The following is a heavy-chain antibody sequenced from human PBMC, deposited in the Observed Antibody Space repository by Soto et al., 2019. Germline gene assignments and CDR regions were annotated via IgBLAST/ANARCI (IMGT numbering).Heavy chain of an antibody. D-gene: IGHD6-13*01. J-gene: IGHJ4*02. CDR2: IYPGDSGT. V-gene: IGHV5-51*01. Sequence: PGESLKISCKGSGYSFTSYWIGWVRQMPGKGLEWMGIIYPGDSGTRYSPSFQGQVTISADKSISTAYLQWSSLKASDTAMYYCARHSESGPWSIAAVKDWGQGTLVTVSS. CDR1: GYSFTSYW. CDR3: ARHSESGPWSIAAVKD.